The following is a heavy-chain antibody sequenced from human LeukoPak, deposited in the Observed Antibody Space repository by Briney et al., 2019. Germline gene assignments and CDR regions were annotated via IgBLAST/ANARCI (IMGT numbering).Heavy chain of an antibody. CDR3: ARDLPVYYSPNNWFDP. Sequence: PGGSLRLSCAASGFTFSSYSMNWVRQAPGKGLQWVSSISSSSSYIYYADSVKGRFTISRGNAKNSLYLQMNSLRAEDTAVYYCARDLPVYYSPNNWFDPWGQGTLVTVSS. CDR1: GFTFSSYS. V-gene: IGHV3-21*01. J-gene: IGHJ5*02. D-gene: IGHD1-26*01. CDR2: ISSSSSYI.